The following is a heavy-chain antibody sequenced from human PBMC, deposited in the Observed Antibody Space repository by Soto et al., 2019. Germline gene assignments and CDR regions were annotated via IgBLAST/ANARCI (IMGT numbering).Heavy chain of an antibody. CDR1: GYTFTSYG. J-gene: IGHJ5*02. D-gene: IGHD6-13*01. CDR3: ARVWLWTLYSSSHNWFDP. Sequence: QVQLVQSGAEVKKPGSSVKVSCKASGYTFTSYGISWVRQAPGQGLEWMGWISAYNGNTNYAQKLQGRVTMTTDTSTSTAYMELRSLRSDDTAVYYCARVWLWTLYSSSHNWFDPWGQGTLVTVSS. V-gene: IGHV1-18*01. CDR2: ISAYNGNT.